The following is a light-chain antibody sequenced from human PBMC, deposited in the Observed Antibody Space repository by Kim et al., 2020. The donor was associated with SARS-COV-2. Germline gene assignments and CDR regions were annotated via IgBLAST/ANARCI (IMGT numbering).Light chain of an antibody. V-gene: IGKV1-17*01. CDR2: GAS. J-gene: IGKJ5*01. CDR1: QDIGND. Sequence: ASVGDRVTITCRASQDIGNDLGWYQQNPGRAPQRLIYGASNLQSGVPSRFSGSGSETEFTLTINSLQPEDFATYFCLRHRTYPITFGQGTRLEIK. CDR3: LRHRTYPIT.